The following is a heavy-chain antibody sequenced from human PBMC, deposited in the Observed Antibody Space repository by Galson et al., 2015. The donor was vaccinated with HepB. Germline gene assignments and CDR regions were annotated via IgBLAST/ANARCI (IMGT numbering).Heavy chain of an antibody. Sequence: SVKVSCKASGYKFTSYGISWVRQAPGQGLEWMGWISGYNGNTKYAQKLHGRVTITTDTSTSTAYMEPRSLRFDDTALYYCARDGNGYCYVPYDMWGLGTMVTVSS. CDR2: ISGYNGNT. J-gene: IGHJ3*02. D-gene: IGHD2-21*01. CDR3: ARDGNGYCYVPYDM. V-gene: IGHV1-18*01. CDR1: GYKFTSYG.